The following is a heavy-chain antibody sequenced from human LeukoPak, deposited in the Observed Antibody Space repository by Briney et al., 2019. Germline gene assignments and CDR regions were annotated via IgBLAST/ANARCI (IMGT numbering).Heavy chain of an antibody. CDR2: IASDGSST. V-gene: IGHV3-74*01. D-gene: IGHD3-22*01. J-gene: IGHJ3*02. CDR3: ASPGDYYDSSGYSRAFDI. Sequence: PGGSLRLSCAASGFTFSSYWMNWVRQAPGKGLVWVSRIASDGSSTTYADSVKGRFTISRDNSKNTLYLQMNSLRAEDTAVYYCASPGDYYDSSGYSRAFDIWGQGTMVTVSS. CDR1: GFTFSSYW.